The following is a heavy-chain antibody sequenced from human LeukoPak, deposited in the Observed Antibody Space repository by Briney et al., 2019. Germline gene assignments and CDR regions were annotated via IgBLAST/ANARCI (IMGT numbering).Heavy chain of an antibody. V-gene: IGHV3-23*01. CDR1: GFTFSPYA. J-gene: IGHJ4*02. Sequence: GGSLRLSCAASGFTFSPYALSWVRQAPGKGLEWVSPISGNGGTTYYADSVKGGFIISGDNSKNTLHLQMNSLRAEATVVFCFAKPPPDSISWLFDYWGQRTLVTVSS. CDR3: AKPPPDSISWLFDY. D-gene: IGHD2-2*01. CDR2: ISGNGGTT.